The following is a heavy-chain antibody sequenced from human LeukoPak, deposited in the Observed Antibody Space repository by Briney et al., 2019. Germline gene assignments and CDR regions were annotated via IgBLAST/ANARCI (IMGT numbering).Heavy chain of an antibody. CDR1: GFSFNTYA. V-gene: IGHV3-23*01. J-gene: IGHJ1*01. Sequence: GGSLRLSCAASGFSFNTYAMSWVRQAPGKGLEWVSAISNTGGSTYYADSVEGRFTISRDKSKNTLSLQMNSLRAEDTAVYYCAQQVGYCSSGSCYFTYWGQGTLVTVPS. CDR2: ISNTGGST. D-gene: IGHD2-15*01. CDR3: AQQVGYCSSGSCYFTY.